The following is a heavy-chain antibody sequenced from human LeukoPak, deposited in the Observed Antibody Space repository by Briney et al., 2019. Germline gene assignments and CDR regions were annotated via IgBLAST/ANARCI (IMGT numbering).Heavy chain of an antibody. Sequence: SGTLSLTCTVSGGSVNSGSYYWNWIRQPPGKGLEWVGYIYYSGSTNYNPSLKSRVTISVDTSKNQFSLKLSSVTAADTAVYYCARAAYSGSYHSDYWGQGTLVTVSS. D-gene: IGHD1-26*01. J-gene: IGHJ4*02. V-gene: IGHV4-61*01. CDR2: IYYSGST. CDR3: ARAAYSGSYHSDY. CDR1: GGSVNSGSYY.